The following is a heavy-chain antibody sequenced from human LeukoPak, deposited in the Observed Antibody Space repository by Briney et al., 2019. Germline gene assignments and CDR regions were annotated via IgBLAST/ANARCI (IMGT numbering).Heavy chain of an antibody. CDR2: IIPIFGTA. CDR3: ARDISARDEAWWFDP. D-gene: IGHD5-24*01. J-gene: IGHJ5*02. Sequence: SVKVSCKASGGTFSSYAISWVRQAPGQGLEWMGGIIPIFGTANYAQKFQGRVTITADESTSTAYMELSSLRSEDTAVYYCARDISARDEAWWFDPWGQGTLVTVSS. CDR1: GGTFSSYA. V-gene: IGHV1-69*13.